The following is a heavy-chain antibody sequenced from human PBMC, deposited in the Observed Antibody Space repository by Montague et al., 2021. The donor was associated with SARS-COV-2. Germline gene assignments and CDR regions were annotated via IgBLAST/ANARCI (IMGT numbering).Heavy chain of an antibody. CDR1: GGSFSGYY. J-gene: IGHJ6*02. CDR3: ARRGSSSWAPRALYYYYYYGMDA. CDR2: INHSGST. V-gene: IGHV4-34*01. D-gene: IGHD6-13*01. Sequence: SETLSLTCAVYGGSFSGYYWSWIRQPPGKGLEWIGEINHSGSTNYNPSLNSRVTISVDTSKNQFSLKLSSVTAADTAVYYCARRGSSSWAPRALYYYYYYGMDAWGQGTTVTVSS.